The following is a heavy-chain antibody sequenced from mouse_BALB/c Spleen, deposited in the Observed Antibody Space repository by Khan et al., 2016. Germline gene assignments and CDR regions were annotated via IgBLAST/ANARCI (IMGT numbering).Heavy chain of an antibody. J-gene: IGHJ2*01. CDR2: ISFSGGT. D-gene: IGHD1-1*02. CDR1: GYSITSDYA. CDR3: GSRTYYVGRYYFDY. Sequence: EVQLQESGPDLVRPSQSLSLTCTVTGYSITSDYAWNWIRQFPGNRLEWMGYISFSGGTRYNPSLKSRISITRDISKNQFFLQLNSVTTEDTAAYYCGSRTYYVGRYYFDYWGRGTTLTVSS. V-gene: IGHV3-2*02.